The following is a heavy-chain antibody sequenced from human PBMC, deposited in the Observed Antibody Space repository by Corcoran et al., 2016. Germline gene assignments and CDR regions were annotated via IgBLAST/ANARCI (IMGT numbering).Heavy chain of an antibody. CDR3: ARHVVDSSGWYGDYYYYGMDV. CDR1: GGSISSSSYY. J-gene: IGHJ6*02. Sequence: QLQLQESGPGLVKPSETLSLTCTVSGGSISSSSYYWGWIRQPPGKGLEWIGSIYYSGSTYYNPSLKSRVTISVDTSKNQFSLKLSSVTAADTAVYYCARHVVDSSGWYGDYYYYGMDVWGQGTTVTVSS. CDR2: IYYSGST. V-gene: IGHV4-39*01. D-gene: IGHD6-19*01.